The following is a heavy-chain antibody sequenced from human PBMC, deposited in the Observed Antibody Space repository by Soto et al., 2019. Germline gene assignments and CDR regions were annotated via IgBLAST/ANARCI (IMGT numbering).Heavy chain of an antibody. J-gene: IGHJ3*02. V-gene: IGHV1-46*01. CDR1: GYTFTSYY. Sequence: GASVKVSCKASGYTFTSYYMHWVRQAPGQGLEWMGIINPSGGSTSYAQKFQGRVTMTRDTSTSTVYMELSSLGSEDTAVYYCARGAGAIYYYDSSGYYPPVGTHDAFDIWGQGTMVTVSS. D-gene: IGHD3-22*01. CDR2: INPSGGST. CDR3: ARGAGAIYYYDSSGYYPPVGTHDAFDI.